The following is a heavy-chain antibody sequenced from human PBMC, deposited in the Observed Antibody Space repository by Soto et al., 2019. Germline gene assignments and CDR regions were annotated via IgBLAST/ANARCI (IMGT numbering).Heavy chain of an antibody. CDR2: IWYDGSNK. J-gene: IGHJ4*02. V-gene: IGHV3-33*01. CDR3: ARAPYSSDYFDY. D-gene: IGHD6-19*01. Sequence: GGSLRLSCAASGFTFSSYGMHWVRQAPGKGLEWVAVIWYDGSNKYYADSVKGRFTISRDNSKNTLYLQMNSLRAEDTAVYYCARAPYSSDYFDYWGQGTLVTVSS. CDR1: GFTFSSYG.